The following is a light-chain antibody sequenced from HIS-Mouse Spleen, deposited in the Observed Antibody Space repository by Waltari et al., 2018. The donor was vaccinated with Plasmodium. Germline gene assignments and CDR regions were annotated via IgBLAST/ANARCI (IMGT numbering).Light chain of an antibody. CDR1: KLGSKN. V-gene: IGLV3-9*01. J-gene: IGLJ3*02. CDR2: RDS. CDR3: YSTDSSGNHRV. Sequence: SYELTQPLSVSVALGQTARITCGGNKLGSKNGHWYQQKPGQAPGLVIYRDSNRPSGIPERFSGSSSGTMATLTISGAQVEDEADYYCYSTDSSGNHRVFGGGTKLTVL.